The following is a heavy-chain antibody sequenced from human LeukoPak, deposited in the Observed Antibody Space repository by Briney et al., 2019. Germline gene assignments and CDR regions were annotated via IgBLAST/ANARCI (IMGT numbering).Heavy chain of an antibody. CDR1: GYTFTSYG. Sequence: ASVKVSCKASGYTFTSYGTSWVRQAPGQGLEWMGWISAYNGNTNYAQKLQGRVTMTTDTSTSTAYMELRSLRSDDTAVYYCARALDTYYYDSSGYYGDYWGQGTLVTVSS. D-gene: IGHD3-22*01. J-gene: IGHJ4*02. V-gene: IGHV1-18*01. CDR2: ISAYNGNT. CDR3: ARALDTYYYDSSGYYGDY.